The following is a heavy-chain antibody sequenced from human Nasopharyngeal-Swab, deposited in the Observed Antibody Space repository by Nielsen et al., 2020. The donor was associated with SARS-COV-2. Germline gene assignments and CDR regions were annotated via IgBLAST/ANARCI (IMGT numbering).Heavy chain of an antibody. Sequence: GGSLRLSCAASGFTFSSYAMSWVRQAPGKGLEWVSAISGSGGSTHYADSVKGRFTISRDNSKNTLYLQMNSLRAEDTAVYYCAKQLLWFGELLDMFDYWGQGSLVTVSS. J-gene: IGHJ4*02. V-gene: IGHV3-23*01. D-gene: IGHD3-10*01. CDR1: GFTFSSYA. CDR2: ISGSGGST. CDR3: AKQLLWFGELLDMFDY.